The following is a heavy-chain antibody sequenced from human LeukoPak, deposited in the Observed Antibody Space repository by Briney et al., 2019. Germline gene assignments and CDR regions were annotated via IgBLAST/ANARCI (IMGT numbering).Heavy chain of an antibody. Sequence: PGRSLRLSCAASGFTFSSYGMHWVRQAPGKGLEWVAVISYDGSNKYYADSVKGRFTISRDNSKNTLYLQMNSLRAEDTAVYYCAKVRKNFDWLSYFDYWGQGTLVTVSS. CDR2: ISYDGSNK. CDR1: GFTFSSYG. D-gene: IGHD3-9*01. CDR3: AKVRKNFDWLSYFDY. J-gene: IGHJ4*02. V-gene: IGHV3-30*18.